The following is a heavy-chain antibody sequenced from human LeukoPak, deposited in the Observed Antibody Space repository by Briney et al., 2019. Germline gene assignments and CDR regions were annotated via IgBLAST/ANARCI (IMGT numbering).Heavy chain of an antibody. J-gene: IGHJ3*02. V-gene: IGHV4-34*01. CDR2: INHSGST. CDR1: GGSFSGYY. Sequence: SETLSLTCAVYGGSFSGYYWSWIRQPPGKGLEWIGEINHSGSTNNNPSLKSRVTISVDTSKNQYSLKLSSVTAADTAVYYCARHGTPDFWSGLDAFDIWGQGTMVTVSS. D-gene: IGHD3-3*01. CDR3: ARHGTPDFWSGLDAFDI.